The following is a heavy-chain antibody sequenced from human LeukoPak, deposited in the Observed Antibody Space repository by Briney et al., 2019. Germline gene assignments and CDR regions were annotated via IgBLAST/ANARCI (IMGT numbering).Heavy chain of an antibody. CDR3: ARAYYYDSSGYYLGLDY. CDR1: GGSVSSGSHY. CDR2: IYYSGST. Sequence: SETLSLTCTVSGGSVSSGSHYWSWIRQPPGKGLEWIGNIYYSGSTNYNPSLKSRVTISVDTSKNQFSLKLSSVTAADTAVYYCARAYYYDSSGYYLGLDYWGQGTLVTVSS. J-gene: IGHJ4*02. D-gene: IGHD3-22*01. V-gene: IGHV4-61*01.